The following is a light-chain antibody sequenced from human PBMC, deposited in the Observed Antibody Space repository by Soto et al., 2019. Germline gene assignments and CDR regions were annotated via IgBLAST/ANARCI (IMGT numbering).Light chain of an antibody. J-gene: IGLJ1*01. CDR1: SSDVGGYNY. CDR2: EVT. V-gene: IGLV2-8*01. CDR3: SSYTNINTRACV. Sequence: QSALTQPPSASGSPGQSVTISCTGTSSDVGGYNYVSWYHQHPGKAPKLIIYEVTKRPSGVPDRFSGSKSGNTASLTVSGLQAEDEAEYYCSSYTNINTRACVFGTGTKLTVL.